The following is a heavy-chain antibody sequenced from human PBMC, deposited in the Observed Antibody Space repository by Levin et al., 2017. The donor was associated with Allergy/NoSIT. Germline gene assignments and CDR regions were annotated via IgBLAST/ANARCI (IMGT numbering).Heavy chain of an antibody. CDR2: IYYSGST. CDR1: GGSITSGSYQ. D-gene: IGHD6-13*01. V-gene: IGHV4-39*07. CDR3: ARVLSAISAAGPEY. J-gene: IGHJ4*02. Sequence: PSETLSLTCTVSGGSITSGSYQWGWIRQPPGKGLEWIGNIYYSGSTSYNPSLKDRVTISIDTSKNQFFLKLTSVTAAETAVYYCARVLSAISAAGPEYLGQGTLVTVSS.